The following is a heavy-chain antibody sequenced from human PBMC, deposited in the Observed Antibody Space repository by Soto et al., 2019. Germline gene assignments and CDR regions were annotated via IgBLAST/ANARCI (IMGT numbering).Heavy chain of an antibody. Sequence: SETLSLTCTVSGGSISSGDYYWSWIRQPPGKGLEWIGYIYYSGSTYYNPSLKSRVTISVDTSKSQFSLKLSSVTAADTAVYYSAVFVVATAYSCYFDYWGQGTLVTVCS. CDR3: AVFVVATAYSCYFDY. V-gene: IGHV4-30-4*01. D-gene: IGHD2-21*02. CDR1: GGSISSGDYY. CDR2: IYYSGST. J-gene: IGHJ4*02.